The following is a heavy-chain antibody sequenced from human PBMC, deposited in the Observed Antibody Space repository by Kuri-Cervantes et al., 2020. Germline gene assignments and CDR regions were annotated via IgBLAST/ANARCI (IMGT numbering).Heavy chain of an antibody. J-gene: IGHJ4*02. CDR1: GFTFSSYA. CDR3: ARTQPNRQLFDY. D-gene: IGHD1-1*01. CDR2: ISGSGGST. Sequence: GGSLRLSWAASGFTFSSYAMSWVRQAPGKGLEWVSAISGSGGSTYYADSVKGRFTISRDNSKNTLYLQMNSLRAEDTAVYYCARTQPNRQLFDYWGQGTLVTVSS. V-gene: IGHV3-23*01.